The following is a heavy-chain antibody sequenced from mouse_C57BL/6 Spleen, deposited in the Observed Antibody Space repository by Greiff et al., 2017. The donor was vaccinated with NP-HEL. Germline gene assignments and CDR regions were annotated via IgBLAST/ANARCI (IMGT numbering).Heavy chain of an antibody. CDR2: ISDGGSYT. CDR3: ARDRGKQYFDY. Sequence: EVQLVESGGGLVKPGGSLKLSCAASGFTFSSYAMSWVRQTPEKRLEWVATISDGGSYTYYPDNVKGRFTISRDNAKNNLYLQMSHLKSEDTAMYYCARDRGKQYFDYWGQGTTLTVSS. J-gene: IGHJ2*01. CDR1: GFTFSSYA. V-gene: IGHV5-4*01.